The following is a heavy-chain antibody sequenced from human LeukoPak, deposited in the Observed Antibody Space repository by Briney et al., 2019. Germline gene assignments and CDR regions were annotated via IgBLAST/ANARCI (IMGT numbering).Heavy chain of an antibody. CDR1: GGSIGSYY. CDR3: AREDIVVVPAALGAAAGPFDY. V-gene: IGHV4-39*07. J-gene: IGHJ4*02. D-gene: IGHD2-2*01. CDR2: INYSGNT. Sequence: SETLSLTCTVSGGSIGSYYWGWIRQPPGRGPEWIGIINYSGNTYYNPSLKSRVTISVDTSKNQFSLKVTSVTAADTAVYYCAREDIVVVPAALGAAAGPFDYRGQGTLVTVSS.